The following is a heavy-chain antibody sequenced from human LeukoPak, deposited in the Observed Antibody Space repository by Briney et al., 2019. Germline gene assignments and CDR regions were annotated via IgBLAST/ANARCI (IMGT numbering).Heavy chain of an antibody. V-gene: IGHV1-58*02. CDR2: IVVGSGNT. CDR3: AAPGSSSWYYGDYYYYGMDV. D-gene: IGHD6-13*01. Sequence: GTSAKVSCKASGFTFTSSAMQWVRQARGQRLEWIGWIVVGSGNTNYAQKFQERVTITRDMSTSTAYMELSSLRSEDTAVYYCAAPGSSSWYYGDYYYYGMDVWGQGTTVTVSS. J-gene: IGHJ6*02. CDR1: GFTFTSSA.